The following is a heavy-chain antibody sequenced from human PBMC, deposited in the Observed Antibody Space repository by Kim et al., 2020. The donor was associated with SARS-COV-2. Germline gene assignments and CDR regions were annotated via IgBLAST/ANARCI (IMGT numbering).Heavy chain of an antibody. J-gene: IGHJ6*02. V-gene: IGHV3-23*01. D-gene: IGHD3-10*01. Sequence: GGSLRLSCAASGFTFSSYAMSWVRQAPGKGLEWVSAISGSGGSTYYADSVKGRFTISRDNSKNTLYLQMNSLRAEDTAVYYCAKDRWYYYGSGSYHYYYYYGMDVWGQGTTVTVSS. CDR2: ISGSGGST. CDR3: AKDRWYYYGSGSYHYYYYYGMDV. CDR1: GFTFSSYA.